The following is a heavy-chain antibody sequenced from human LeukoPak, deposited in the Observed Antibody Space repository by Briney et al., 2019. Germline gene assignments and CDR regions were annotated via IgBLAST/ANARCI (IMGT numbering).Heavy chain of an antibody. J-gene: IGHJ3*02. CDR1: GYTLTELS. V-gene: IGHV1-24*01. CDR2: FDPEDGET. D-gene: IGHD1-26*01. CDR3: ATVLEQSGSYGAFDI. Sequence: ASVKVSCKVSGYTLTELSMHWVRQAPGKGLEWMGGFDPEDGETIYAQKFQGRVTMTEDTSTDTAYMELSSLRSEDTAVYYCATVLEQSGSYGAFDIWGQGTMVTVSS.